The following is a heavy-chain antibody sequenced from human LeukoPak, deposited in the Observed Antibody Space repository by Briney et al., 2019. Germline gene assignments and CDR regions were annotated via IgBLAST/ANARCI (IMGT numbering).Heavy chain of an antibody. J-gene: IGHJ4*02. CDR2: IWYDGSNK. CDR3: AKGPDYFDPLRSFDF. V-gene: IGHV3-33*06. Sequence: GGSLRLSRAASGFTFSSYGMHWVRQAPGKGLEWVAVIWYDGSNKYYADSVKGRFTISRDNSKNTLYLQMNGLRAEDTAVYYCAKGPDYFDPLRSFDFWGQGTLVTVSS. D-gene: IGHD3-22*01. CDR1: GFTFSSYG.